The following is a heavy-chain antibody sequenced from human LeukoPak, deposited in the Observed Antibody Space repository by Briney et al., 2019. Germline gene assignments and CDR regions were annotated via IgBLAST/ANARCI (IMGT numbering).Heavy chain of an antibody. CDR3: ARSLRNPRIVGATAAWFDP. CDR1: GYSFTSYW. Sequence: GESLKISCKGSGYSFTSYWIGWVRQMPGKGLEWMGIIYPGDSDTRYSPSFQGQVTISADKSISTAYLQWSSLKASDTAMYYCARSLRNPRIVGATAAWFDPWGQGTLVTVSS. CDR2: IYPGDSDT. V-gene: IGHV5-51*01. D-gene: IGHD1-26*01. J-gene: IGHJ5*02.